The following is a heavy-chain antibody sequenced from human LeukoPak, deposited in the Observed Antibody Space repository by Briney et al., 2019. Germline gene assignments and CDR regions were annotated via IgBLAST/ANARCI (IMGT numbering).Heavy chain of an antibody. V-gene: IGHV3-23*01. J-gene: IGHJ5*02. D-gene: IGHD6-19*01. CDR1: GFTFRSHG. Sequence: GGSLRLSCVASGFTFRSHGMNWVRQAPGKGLEWVSAISGSGGSTYYADSVKGRFTISRDNSKNTLYLQMNSLRAEDTAVYYCAKVGSSGWYHWFDPWGQGTLVTVSS. CDR3: AKVGSSGWYHWFDP. CDR2: ISGSGGST.